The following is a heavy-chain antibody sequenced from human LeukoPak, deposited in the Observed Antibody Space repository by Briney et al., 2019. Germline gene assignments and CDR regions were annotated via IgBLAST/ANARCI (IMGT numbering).Heavy chain of an antibody. CDR3: ARGGRRSYERYFDY. CDR1: GXSISSYY. J-gene: IGHJ4*02. Sequence: SESLSLTCTVSGXSISSYYWSWIRQSPGKGLEWIGYFYYSGSSNSNPSLKSRVTISADTSKNQFSLKLSSVTDADTAVYYCARGGRRSYERYFDYWGQGTLVTVSS. D-gene: IGHD1-26*01. V-gene: IGHV4-59*01. CDR2: FYYSGSS.